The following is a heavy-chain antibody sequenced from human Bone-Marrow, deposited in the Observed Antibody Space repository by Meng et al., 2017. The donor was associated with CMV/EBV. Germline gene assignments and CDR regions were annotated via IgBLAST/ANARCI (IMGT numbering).Heavy chain of an antibody. V-gene: IGHV4-39*01. J-gene: IGHJ4*02. CDR1: VGSLVINNSC. CDR3: ASLVGGHGRLDS. D-gene: IGHD2-15*01. Sequence: FSVGSLVINNSCWAWIRQPPGKGLQWIGSIYYTGGTYYNPSLKSRVTISIDTSKNQFSLNLSSMTAADTAVYYCASLVGGHGRLDSWGRGTLVTVSS. CDR2: IYYTGGT.